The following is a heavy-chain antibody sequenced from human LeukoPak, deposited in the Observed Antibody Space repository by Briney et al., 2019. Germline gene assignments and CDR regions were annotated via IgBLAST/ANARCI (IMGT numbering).Heavy chain of an antibody. D-gene: IGHD2-21*02. CDR2: IYTSGST. Sequence: LSETLSLTCTVSGGSISSYYWSWIRQPAGKGLEWIGRIYTSGSTNYNPSLKSRVTISVDTSKNQFSLKLSSVTAADTAVYYCARGGTAARFDPWGQGTLVTVSS. V-gene: IGHV4-4*07. J-gene: IGHJ5*02. CDR3: ARGGTAARFDP. CDR1: GGSISSYY.